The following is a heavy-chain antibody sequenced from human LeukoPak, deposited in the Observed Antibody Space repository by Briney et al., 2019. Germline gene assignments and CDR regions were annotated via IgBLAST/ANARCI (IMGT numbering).Heavy chain of an antibody. D-gene: IGHD1-26*01. CDR3: ARVRAGATTSGAFDI. J-gene: IGHJ3*02. Sequence: ASVKVSCKASGGTFSSYAISWVRQAPGQGLEWMGRIIPILGIANYAQKFQGRVTITADKSTSTAYMELSSLRSEDTAVYYCARVRAGATTSGAFDIWGQETMVTVSS. V-gene: IGHV1-69*04. CDR2: IIPILGIA. CDR1: GGTFSSYA.